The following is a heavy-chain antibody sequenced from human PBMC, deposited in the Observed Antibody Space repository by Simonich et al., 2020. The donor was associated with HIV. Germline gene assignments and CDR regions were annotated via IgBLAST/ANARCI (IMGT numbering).Heavy chain of an antibody. V-gene: IGHV1-2*02. CDR1: GYTFTDNP. D-gene: IGHD3-10*02. CDR2: INPKRGGA. CDR3: AREGAMLDDAFDV. Sequence: QVQLVQSGAEVKNPGASVKVSCKASGYTFTDNPMHWVRQAPGQGLECMGWINPKRGGADDAQNFKGRVTMTRDTSMSTAYMELSSLTSDDTAVYFCAREGAMLDDAFDVWGQGTMLTVSS. J-gene: IGHJ3*01.